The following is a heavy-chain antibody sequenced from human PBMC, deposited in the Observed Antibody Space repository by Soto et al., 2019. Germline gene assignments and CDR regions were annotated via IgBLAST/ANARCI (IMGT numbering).Heavy chain of an antibody. Sequence: QVQRVQSGAEVTKPGSSVKVSCKASGGTFSSYAISWVRQAPGQGLEWMGGIIPIFGTANYAQKFQGRVTLTADESTSTAYMELSSLTSEDTAVYYCARDSPSYYFDYWGQGTLVTVSS. CDR2: IIPIFGTA. CDR1: GGTFSSYA. V-gene: IGHV1-69*01. J-gene: IGHJ4*02. D-gene: IGHD3-16*02. CDR3: ARDSPSYYFDY.